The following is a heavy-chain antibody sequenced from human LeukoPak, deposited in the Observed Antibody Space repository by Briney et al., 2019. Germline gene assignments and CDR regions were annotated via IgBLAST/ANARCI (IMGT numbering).Heavy chain of an antibody. V-gene: IGHV5-51*01. CDR3: ARGSGGYRYGYQYFDY. CDR1: GYSFTSYW. Sequence: GESLKISCKGSGYSFTSYWIGWVRQMPGKGLEWMGIIYPGDFHTKYSPSFQGQVTISADKSISTVYLQWTSLKASDTTMYYCARGSGGYRYGYQYFDYWGQGILVTVSS. CDR2: IYPGDFHT. D-gene: IGHD5-18*01. J-gene: IGHJ4*02.